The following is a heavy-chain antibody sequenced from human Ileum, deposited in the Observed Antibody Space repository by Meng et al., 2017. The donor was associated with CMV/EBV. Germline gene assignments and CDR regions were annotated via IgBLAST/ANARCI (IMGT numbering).Heavy chain of an antibody. J-gene: IGHJ4*02. CDR3: ARDLTNKWFYY. Sequence: QLPLQAWGPGLGKPAATLSLTSPTSGDPISSGSHSWAWFRQPPGKGLEWIGSMYFSGIADYNPSLKSRVTISLHATQKQFSLRLTSVTAADSAVYFCARDLTNKWFYYWGQGTLVTVSS. D-gene: IGHD1-26*01. CDR1: GDPISSGSHS. V-gene: IGHV4-39*07. CDR2: MYFSGIA.